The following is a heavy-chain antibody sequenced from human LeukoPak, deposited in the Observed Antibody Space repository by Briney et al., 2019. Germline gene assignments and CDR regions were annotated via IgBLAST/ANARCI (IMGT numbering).Heavy chain of an antibody. V-gene: IGHV3-21*01. J-gene: IGHJ5*02. Sequence: GGSLRLSCAASGFTFSSYSMNWVRQAPGKGLEWVSSISSSSSYIYYADSVKGRFTISRDNAKNSLYLQMNSLRAEDAAVYYCARDPTYCGGDCYGGDRWFDPWGQGTLVTVSS. D-gene: IGHD2-21*02. CDR2: ISSSSSYI. CDR1: GFTFSSYS. CDR3: ARDPTYCGGDCYGGDRWFDP.